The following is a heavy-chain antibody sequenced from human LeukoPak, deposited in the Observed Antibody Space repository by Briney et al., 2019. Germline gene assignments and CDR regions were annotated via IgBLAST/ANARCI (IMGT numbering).Heavy chain of an antibody. CDR3: AKARNSIVVVTALDY. CDR2: ISWNSGSI. J-gene: IGHJ4*02. CDR1: GFTFDDYA. Sequence: GGSLRLSCAASGFTFDDYAMHWVRQDPGKGLERVSGISWNSGSIGYADSVKGRFTISRDNTKNSLYLQMNSLRAEDMALYYCAKARNSIVVVTALDYWGQGTLVTVSS. D-gene: IGHD2-21*02. V-gene: IGHV3-9*03.